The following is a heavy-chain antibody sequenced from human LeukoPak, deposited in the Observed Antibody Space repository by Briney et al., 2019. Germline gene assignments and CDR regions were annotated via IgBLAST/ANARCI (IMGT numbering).Heavy chain of an antibody. CDR3: ARDLLDYYDSSGPYSNWFDP. CDR2: IYYSGST. J-gene: IGHJ5*02. D-gene: IGHD3-22*01. V-gene: IGHV4-59*01. Sequence: SETLFLTCTVSGGSISSYHWSWIRQPPGKGLEWIGYIYYSGSTNYNPSLKSRVTISVDTSKNQFSLKLSSVTAADTAVYYCARDLLDYYDSSGPYSNWFDPWGQGTLVTVSS. CDR1: GGSISSYH.